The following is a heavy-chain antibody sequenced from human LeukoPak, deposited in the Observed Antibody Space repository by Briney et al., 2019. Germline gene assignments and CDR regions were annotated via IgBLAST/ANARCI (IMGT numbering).Heavy chain of an antibody. Sequence: GGSLRLSCAASGFTFDDYAMSWVRQAPGKGLEWVSAISGSGGSTYYADSVKGRFTISRDISKNTLYLQMNSLRAEDTAVYYSAKSCSSTSCPFDYWGQGTLVTVSS. V-gene: IGHV3-23*01. D-gene: IGHD2-2*01. CDR2: ISGSGGST. CDR1: GFTFDDYA. CDR3: AKSCSSTSCPFDY. J-gene: IGHJ4*02.